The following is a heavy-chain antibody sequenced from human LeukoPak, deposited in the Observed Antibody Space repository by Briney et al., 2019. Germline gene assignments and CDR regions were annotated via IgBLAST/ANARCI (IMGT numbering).Heavy chain of an antibody. CDR1: GGSISSSGYY. Sequence: SETLSLTCTVSGGSISSSGYYWGWIRQPPGKGLEWIGSIYYSGSTYYNPSLKSRVTISVDTSKNQFSLKLSSVTAADTAVYYCARIIGDSSGYYHFDYWGQGTLVTVSS. D-gene: IGHD3-22*01. J-gene: IGHJ4*02. CDR2: IYYSGST. CDR3: ARIIGDSSGYYHFDY. V-gene: IGHV4-39*01.